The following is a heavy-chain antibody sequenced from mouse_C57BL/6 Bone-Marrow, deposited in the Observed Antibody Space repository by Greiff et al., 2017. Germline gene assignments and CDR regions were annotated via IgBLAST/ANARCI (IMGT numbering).Heavy chain of an antibody. V-gene: IGHV1-81*01. D-gene: IGHD2-10*01. J-gene: IGHJ4*01. CDR3: ALLFYYAMDY. Sequence: QVTLQESGAELARPGASVKLSCKASGYTFTSYGISWVKQRTGQGLEWIGEIYPRSGNTYYNEKFKGKDTLTADTSSSTAYMALRSLTSEDSAVYFCALLFYYAMDYWGQGTSVTVSS. CDR2: IYPRSGNT. CDR1: GYTFTSYG.